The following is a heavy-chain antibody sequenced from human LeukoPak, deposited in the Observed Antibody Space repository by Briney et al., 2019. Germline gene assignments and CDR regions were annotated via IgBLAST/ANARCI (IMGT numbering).Heavy chain of an antibody. D-gene: IGHD4-23*01. J-gene: IGHJ1*01. CDR2: IIPIFGTA. Sequence: ASVKVSCKASGCTFSSYAISWVRQAPGQGLEWMGGIIPIFGTANYAQKFQGRVTSTADESTSTAYMELSSLRSEDTAVYYCARDVVMGTSLTREYFQHWGQGTLVTVSS. V-gene: IGHV1-69*13. CDR3: ARDVVMGTSLTREYFQH. CDR1: GCTFSSYA.